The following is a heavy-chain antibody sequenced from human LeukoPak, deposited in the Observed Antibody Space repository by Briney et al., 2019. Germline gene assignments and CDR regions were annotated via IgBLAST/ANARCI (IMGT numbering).Heavy chain of an antibody. J-gene: IGHJ3*02. V-gene: IGHV3-23*01. CDR3: ATVVPAADDAFDI. CDR2: ISGSGGST. CDR1: GFTFSSYA. Sequence: SGGSLRLSCAASGFTFSSYAMSWVRQAPGKGLEWVSAISGSGGSTYYADSVKGRFTISRDNSKNTLYLQMNSLRAEDTAVYYCATVVPAADDAFDIWGQGTMVTVSS. D-gene: IGHD2-2*01.